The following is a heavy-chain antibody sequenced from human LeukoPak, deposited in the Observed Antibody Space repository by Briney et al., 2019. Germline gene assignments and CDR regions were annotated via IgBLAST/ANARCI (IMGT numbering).Heavy chain of an antibody. Sequence: PSETLSLTCAVYGGSFSGYYWSWIRQPPGKGLEWIGEINHSGSTNYNPSLKSRVTISVDTSKNQFSLKLSSVTAADTAVYYCARHRTGSGSYRNWGQGTLVTVSS. CDR2: INHSGST. V-gene: IGHV4-34*01. D-gene: IGHD3-10*01. CDR3: ARHRTGSGSYRN. J-gene: IGHJ4*02. CDR1: GGSFSGYY.